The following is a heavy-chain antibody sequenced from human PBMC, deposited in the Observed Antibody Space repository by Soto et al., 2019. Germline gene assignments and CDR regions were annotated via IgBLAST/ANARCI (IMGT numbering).Heavy chain of an antibody. CDR2: IYYSGST. D-gene: IGHD3-10*01. V-gene: IGHV4-30-4*01. Sequence: SETLSLTCTVSGGSISSGDYYWSWIRQPPGKGLEWIGYIYYSGSTYYNPSLKSRVAMSVDTSKSQFSLKVSSVTAADTAVYYCARGGSEVDYWGQGTLVTVS. CDR1: GGSISSGDYY. CDR3: ARGGSEVDY. J-gene: IGHJ4*02.